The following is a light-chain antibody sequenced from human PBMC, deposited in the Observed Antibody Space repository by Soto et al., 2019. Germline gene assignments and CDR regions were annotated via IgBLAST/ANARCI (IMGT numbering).Light chain of an antibody. CDR3: SSYATTNTLL. CDR2: EVS. Sequence: QSALTQPASVSGSPGQSITISCTGTTSDVGGYNYVSWYQQHPGTAPKLMIYEVSNRPSGVSNRFSGSKSGNTASLTISGLQAEDEADYYCSSYATTNTLLFGGGTKLTVL. V-gene: IGLV2-14*01. CDR1: TSDVGGYNY. J-gene: IGLJ2*01.